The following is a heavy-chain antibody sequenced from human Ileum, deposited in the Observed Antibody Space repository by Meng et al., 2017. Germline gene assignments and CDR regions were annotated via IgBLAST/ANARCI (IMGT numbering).Heavy chain of an antibody. J-gene: IGHJ3*02. D-gene: IGHD6-13*01. V-gene: IGHV3-48*03. Sequence: GGSLRLSCEVSGFIFSSFEMNWVRQAPGKGLEWVSYISNGGGRTIYYAESVKGRFTISRDNAKNSLYLQMSCLRAEDTAIYYCAREAGNLRAFDIWGQGTMVTVSS. CDR2: ISNGGGRTI. CDR1: GFIFSSFE. CDR3: AREAGNLRAFDI.